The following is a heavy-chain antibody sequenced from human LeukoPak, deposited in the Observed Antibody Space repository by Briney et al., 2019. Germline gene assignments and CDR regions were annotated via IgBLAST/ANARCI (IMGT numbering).Heavy chain of an antibody. Sequence: GGSLRLSCTASGFKFDDYGMTWVRQAPGKGLEWVSDINWNGDSRGYAHSVRGRFTISRDNAKNSLYLQMNSLRAEDTAVYYCARGAHYYYMDVWGKGTTVTVSS. J-gene: IGHJ6*03. V-gene: IGHV3-20*04. CDR2: INWNGDSR. CDR1: GFKFDDYG. CDR3: ARGAHYYYMDV.